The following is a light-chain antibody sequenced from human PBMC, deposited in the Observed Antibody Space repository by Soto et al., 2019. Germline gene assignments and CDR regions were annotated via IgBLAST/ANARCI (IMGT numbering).Light chain of an antibody. CDR1: QSLYTN. J-gene: IGKJ5*01. V-gene: IGKV3-15*01. CDR2: AAS. Sequence: EIVLTQSPATQSVSPGETATLSCRASQSLYTNLAWYQQKPGQTPRVLIYAASTRATGIPGRFTGIGSGTEFTLTISSLQSEDFAVYYCQQYHQWPITFGQGTRLENK. CDR3: QQYHQWPIT.